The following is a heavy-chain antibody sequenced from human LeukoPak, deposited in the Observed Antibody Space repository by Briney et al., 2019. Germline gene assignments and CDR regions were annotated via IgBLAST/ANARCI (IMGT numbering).Heavy chain of an antibody. D-gene: IGHD4-11*01. Sequence: GGSLRLSCAASGFTVSSNYMSWVRQAPGEGLEWVSVIYSGGSTYYADSVKGRFTISRDNSKNTLYLQMNSLRAEDTAVYYCARSGTTVTADLYYWGQGTLVTVSS. CDR2: IYSGGST. CDR1: GFTVSSNY. J-gene: IGHJ4*02. V-gene: IGHV3-53*01. CDR3: ARSGTTVTADLYY.